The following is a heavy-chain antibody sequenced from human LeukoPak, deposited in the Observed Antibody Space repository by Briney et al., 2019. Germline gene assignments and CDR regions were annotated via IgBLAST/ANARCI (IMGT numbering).Heavy chain of an antibody. V-gene: IGHV4-39*07. CDR1: GDSISSSTYY. D-gene: IGHD3-3*01. J-gene: IGHJ5*02. Sequence: PSETLSLTCTVSGDSISSSTYYWGWIRQPPGKGLEWIGNIYHDGSTYYNPSLKSRVTISIDTSKNQFSLKLSSVTAADTAVYYCASHNPRLTVGFLPWGQGTLVTVSS. CDR2: IYHDGST. CDR3: ASHNPRLTVGFLP.